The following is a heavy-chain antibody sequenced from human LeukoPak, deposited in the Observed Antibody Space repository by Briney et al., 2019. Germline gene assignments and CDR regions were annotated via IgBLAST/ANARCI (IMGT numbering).Heavy chain of an antibody. J-gene: IGHJ1*01. Sequence: SETLSLTCAVYGGSFSGYYWSWIRQPPGKGLEWIGEINHSGSTNYNPSLKSRVTISVDTSKNQFSLKLSSVTAADTAVYYCAGATTLDHWGQGTLVTVSS. D-gene: IGHD3/OR15-3a*01. CDR1: GGSFSGYY. CDR2: INHSGST. CDR3: AGATTLDH. V-gene: IGHV4-34*01.